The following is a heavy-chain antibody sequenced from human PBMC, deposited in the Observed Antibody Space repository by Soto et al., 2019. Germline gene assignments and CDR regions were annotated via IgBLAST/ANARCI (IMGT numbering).Heavy chain of an antibody. J-gene: IGHJ4*02. CDR3: ARSIVVVTALDY. CDR2: INAGNGNT. Sequence: QVQLVQSGAEEKKPGASVKVSCKASGYTFTSYAMHWVRQAPGQRLEWMGWINAGNGNTKYSQKFQGRVTITRDTAASTAYMEPRSLGSEDTAVYYCARSIVVVTALDYWGQGTLVTVSS. CDR1: GYTFTSYA. D-gene: IGHD2-21*02. V-gene: IGHV1-3*05.